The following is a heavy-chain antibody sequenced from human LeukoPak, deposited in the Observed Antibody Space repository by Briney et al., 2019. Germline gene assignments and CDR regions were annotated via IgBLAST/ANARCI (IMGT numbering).Heavy chain of an antibody. CDR2: INHSGST. D-gene: IGHD1-26*01. CDR3: ARLPVGASIDY. Sequence: SETLSLTCGVYGGSFSGHYWSWIRQPPGKGLEGIGEINHSGSTNFNPSLKSRVTISVDTSKNQFSLTLSSVTAADTAVYYCARLPVGASIDYWGQGTLVTVSS. CDR1: GGSFSGHY. V-gene: IGHV4-34*01. J-gene: IGHJ4*02.